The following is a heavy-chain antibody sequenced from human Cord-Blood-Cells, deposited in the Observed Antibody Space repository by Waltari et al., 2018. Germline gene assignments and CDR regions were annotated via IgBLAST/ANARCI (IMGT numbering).Heavy chain of an antibody. V-gene: IGHV4-39*01. J-gene: IGHJ4*02. D-gene: IGHD3-22*01. CDR1: GGSISSSSYY. Sequence: QLQLQESGPGLVKPSETLSLTCTVSGGSISSSSYYWGWIRQPPGKGLEWIGSIYYSGSTYSNPSLKRRVTISVDTSKNQFSLKLSSVTAADTAVYYCARNRYYYDSSGYYIDYWGQGTLVTVSS. CDR2: IYYSGST. CDR3: ARNRYYYDSSGYYIDY.